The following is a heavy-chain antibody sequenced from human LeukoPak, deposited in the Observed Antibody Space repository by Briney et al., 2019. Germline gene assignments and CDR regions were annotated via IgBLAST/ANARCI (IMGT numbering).Heavy chain of an antibody. Sequence: PGGSLRLSCAASGFTVSSNYMSWVRQAPGKGLEWVSVIYSGGSTYYADSVKGRFTISRDNSKNTLNLQMNSLRAEDTAVYYCARMTTVTYYFDYWGQGTLVTVSS. CDR3: ARMTTVTYYFDY. J-gene: IGHJ4*02. CDR1: GFTVSSNY. V-gene: IGHV3-53*01. D-gene: IGHD4-17*01. CDR2: IYSGGST.